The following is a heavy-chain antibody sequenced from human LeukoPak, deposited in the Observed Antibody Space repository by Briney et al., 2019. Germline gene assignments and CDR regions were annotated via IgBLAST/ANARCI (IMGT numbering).Heavy chain of an antibody. CDR2: INNSGYT. CDR3: ARRFTNVDTANGFDY. CDR1: GGSISSYY. D-gene: IGHD5-18*01. V-gene: IGHV4-59*12. Sequence: SETLSLTCTVSGGSISSYYWSWIRQPPGKGLEWIGNINNSGYTKNNPSLKSRVTISVDTSKNQFSLKLSSVTAADTAVYYCARRFTNVDTANGFDYWGQGTLVTVSS. J-gene: IGHJ4*02.